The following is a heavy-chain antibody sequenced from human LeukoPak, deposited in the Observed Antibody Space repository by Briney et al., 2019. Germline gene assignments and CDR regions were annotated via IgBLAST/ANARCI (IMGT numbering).Heavy chain of an antibody. D-gene: IGHD2-2*01. CDR1: VFTFTNYA. V-gene: IGHV3-30*04. J-gene: IGHJ4*02. Sequence: ALRLSCAASVFTFTNYAMNWVRQSPGKGLERVAVISHDGSNKYNADSVKGRFTISRDNSKNTLYLQMNSLTPEDPAVYYCARGRSLDYCSSTNCYAHAGVWGQGTLVTVSS. CDR3: ARGRSLDYCSSTNCYAHAGV. CDR2: ISHDGSNK.